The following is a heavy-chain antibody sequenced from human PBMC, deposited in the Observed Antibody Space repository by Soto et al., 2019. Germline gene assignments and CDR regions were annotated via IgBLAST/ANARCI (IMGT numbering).Heavy chain of an antibody. V-gene: IGHV3-15*01. CDR1: GFTFSDAW. Sequence: PGGSLRLSCAASGFTFSDAWMFWVRQAPGKGLEWVGRIKSKADGGTTDYAAHVKDRITISRDDSRNTMYQQMNSLKTEDTEVYYCGADQVSFWGFIEFWGQGT. D-gene: IGHD3-16*01. J-gene: IGHJ4*02. CDR3: GADQVSFWGFIEF. CDR2: IKSKADGGTT.